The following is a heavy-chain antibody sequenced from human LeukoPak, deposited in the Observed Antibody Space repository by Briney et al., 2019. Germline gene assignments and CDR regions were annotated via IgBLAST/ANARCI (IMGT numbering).Heavy chain of an antibody. D-gene: IGHD3-16*02. V-gene: IGHV4-34*01. CDR1: GGSSTGYY. CDR2: INHSGSP. Sequence: SETLSLTCAVYGGSSTGYYSGWIPEPPGEGLGWVGEINHSGSPNYNPSLKSRVTISVDTSKNQFSLKLSSVTAADTAVYYCARVTGEVKIRLRLGELSSDFDYWGQGTLVTVSS. J-gene: IGHJ4*02. CDR3: ARVTGEVKIRLRLGELSSDFDY.